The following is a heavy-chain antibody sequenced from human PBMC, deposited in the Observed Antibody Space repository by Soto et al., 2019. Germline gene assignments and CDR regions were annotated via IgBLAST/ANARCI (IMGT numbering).Heavy chain of an antibody. CDR3: AKDTPVVTCLFDY. J-gene: IGHJ4*02. D-gene: IGHD2-21*02. CDR1: GLTLCAYA. V-gene: IGHV3-23*01. Sequence: PEGSLRLSCAASGLTLCAYAMTWVRQDPGKGREWVSSIADRVEGTYYTGSVKGRCTISRYKSKNTLFLQRNSLIAEDTAIYYCAKDTPVVTCLFDYWGLGARVTVAS. CDR2: IADRVEGT.